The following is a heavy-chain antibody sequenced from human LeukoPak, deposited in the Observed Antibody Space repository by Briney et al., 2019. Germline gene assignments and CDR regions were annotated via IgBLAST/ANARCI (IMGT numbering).Heavy chain of an antibody. J-gene: IGHJ4*02. CDR1: GFTFDDYA. CDR2: ISWNSGSI. Sequence: PGRSLRLSCAATGFTFDDYAMHWVRQAPGKGLEWVSGISWNSGSIGYADSVKGRFTISRDNAKNSLYLQMNSLSPEDMALYYCVKSIYYDSSGPFDYWGQGTLVTVSS. D-gene: IGHD3-22*01. CDR3: VKSIYYDSSGPFDY. V-gene: IGHV3-9*03.